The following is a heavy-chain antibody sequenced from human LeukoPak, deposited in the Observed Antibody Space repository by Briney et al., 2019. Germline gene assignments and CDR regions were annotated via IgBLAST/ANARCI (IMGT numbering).Heavy chain of an antibody. V-gene: IGHV3-21*01. CDR3: AGDGDGYNTIDY. Sequence: GGSLRLSCAASGFTFSSHSMNWVRQAPGKGLEWVSAISSSGSCIYYADSVKGRFTISRDNAKNSLYLQMNSLRAEDTAVYYCAGDGDGYNTIDYWGQGTLVTVSS. CDR2: ISSSGSCI. J-gene: IGHJ4*02. CDR1: GFTFSSHS. D-gene: IGHD5-24*01.